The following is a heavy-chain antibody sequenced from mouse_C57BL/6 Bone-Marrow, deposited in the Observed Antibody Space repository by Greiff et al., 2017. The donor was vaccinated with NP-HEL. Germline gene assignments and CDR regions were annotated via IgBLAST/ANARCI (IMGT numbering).Heavy chain of an antibody. J-gene: IGHJ4*01. V-gene: IGHV1-64*01. CDR3: ARRNYDYDPYYYAMDY. D-gene: IGHD2-4*01. CDR1: GYTFTSYW. Sequence: QVQLQQPGAELVKPGASVKLSCKASGYTFTSYWMHWVKQRPGQGLEWIGMIHPNSGSTNYNEKFKSKATLTVDKSSSTAYMQLSSLTSEDSAVYYWARRNYDYDPYYYAMDYWGQGTSVTVSS. CDR2: IHPNSGST.